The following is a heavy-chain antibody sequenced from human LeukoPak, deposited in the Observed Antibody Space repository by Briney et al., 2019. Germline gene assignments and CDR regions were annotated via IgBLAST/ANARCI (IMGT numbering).Heavy chain of an antibody. V-gene: IGHV1-8*01. Sequence: ASVKVSCKAFGYTFTSYNINWVRQATGQGLEWMGWMNPNSGNTGYAQRFQGRVTMTRNTAISTAYMELSSLRSEDTDVYYCVSGGYYRDYWGQGTLVTVSS. CDR3: VSGGYYRDY. D-gene: IGHD3-22*01. CDR2: MNPNSGNT. CDR1: GYTFTSYN. J-gene: IGHJ4*02.